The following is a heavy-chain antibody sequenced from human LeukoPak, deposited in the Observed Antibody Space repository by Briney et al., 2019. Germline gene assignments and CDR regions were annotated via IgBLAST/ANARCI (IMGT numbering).Heavy chain of an antibody. CDR2: ISYDRSNK. Sequence: GGSLRLSCAASGFTFSSYGMHWVRQAPGKGLEWVAVISYDRSNKYYADSVKGRFTISRDNSKNTLYLQMNSLRAEDTAVYYCAKVTGYSSSRIGSGFDYWGQGTLVTVSS. V-gene: IGHV3-30*18. D-gene: IGHD6-13*01. CDR1: GFTFSSYG. J-gene: IGHJ4*02. CDR3: AKVTGYSSSRIGSGFDY.